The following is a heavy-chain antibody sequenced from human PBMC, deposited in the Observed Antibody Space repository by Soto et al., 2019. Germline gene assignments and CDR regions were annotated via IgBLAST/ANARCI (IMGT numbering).Heavy chain of an antibody. Sequence: QVQLVQSGAELKKPGASVKVSCKASGYTFSNYDMNWVRQATGQGPEWIGWVNPNNGDTGYAQKFQGRVTLTTDISTTTAYMELTSLRSEDTDINYCAKVSRKGSAIDFDYWGQGTLITVSS. CDR2: VNPNNGDT. J-gene: IGHJ4*02. V-gene: IGHV1-8*01. D-gene: IGHD3-10*01. CDR1: GYTFSNYD. CDR3: AKVSRKGSAIDFDY.